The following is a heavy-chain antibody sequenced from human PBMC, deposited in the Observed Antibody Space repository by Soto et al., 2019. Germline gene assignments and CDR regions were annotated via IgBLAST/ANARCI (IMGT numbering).Heavy chain of an antibody. CDR1: GGSISSSSYY. J-gene: IGHJ5*02. V-gene: IGHV4-39*01. D-gene: IGHD6-13*01. Sequence: SETLSLTCTVSGGSISSSSYYWGWIRQPPGKGLEWIGSIYYSGSTYYNPSLKSRVTISVDTSKNQFSLKLSSVTAADTAVYYCVQQPLQVEYNWFDPWGQGTLVTVSS. CDR2: IYYSGST. CDR3: VQQPLQVEYNWFDP.